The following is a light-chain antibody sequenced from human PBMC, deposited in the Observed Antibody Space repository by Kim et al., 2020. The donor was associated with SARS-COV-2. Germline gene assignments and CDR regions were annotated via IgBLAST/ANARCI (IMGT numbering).Light chain of an antibody. CDR3: QQYYSYPPT. V-gene: IGKV1-8*01. CDR2: AAS. Sequence: STGDRVTITCRASQGVSSYLAWHQQKPGKAPKLLIYAASTLQSGVTSRFSGSGSGTDFTLTISCLQSEDFATYYCQQYYSYPPTFGQGTKVDIK. CDR1: QGVSSY. J-gene: IGKJ1*01.